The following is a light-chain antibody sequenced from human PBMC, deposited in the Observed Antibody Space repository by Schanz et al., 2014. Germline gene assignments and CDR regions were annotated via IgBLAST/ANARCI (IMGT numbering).Light chain of an antibody. CDR1: SSNIGAGYD. V-gene: IGLV1-40*01. CDR2: ANT. J-gene: IGLJ1*01. CDR3: QSYDISLSVLYV. Sequence: QSVLTQPPSVSGAPGQRVTIFCTGSSSNIGAGYDVHWYQLLPGTAPKLLIYANTNRPSGVPDRFSGSKSGTSASLAITGLQTEDEADYYCQSYDISLSVLYVFGTGTKFTVL.